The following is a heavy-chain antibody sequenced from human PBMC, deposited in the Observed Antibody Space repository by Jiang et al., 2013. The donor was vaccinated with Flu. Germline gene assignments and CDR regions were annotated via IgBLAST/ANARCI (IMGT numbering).Heavy chain of an antibody. CDR3: ARGAGSSWYGYYFDY. J-gene: IGHJ4*02. CDR1: GFTVSSNY. D-gene: IGHD6-13*01. CDR2: IYSGGST. V-gene: IGHV3-66*02. Sequence: VQLLESGGGLVQPGGSLRLSCAASGFTVSSNYMSWVRQAPGKGLEWVSVIYSGGSTYYADSVKGRFTISRDNSKNTLYLQMNSLRAEDTAVYYCARGAGSSWYGYYFDYWGQGTLVTVSS.